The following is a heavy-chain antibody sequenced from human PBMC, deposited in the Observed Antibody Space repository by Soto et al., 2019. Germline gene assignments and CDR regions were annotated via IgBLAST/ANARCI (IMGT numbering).Heavy chain of an antibody. D-gene: IGHD4-17*01. J-gene: IGHJ5*02. CDR3: AIVAYYGAYLIYWYDP. CDR2: MNPNSGNT. Sequence: ASVKVSCKASGYTFTSYDINWVRQATGQGLEWMGWMNPNSGNTGYAQKFQGRVTMTRNTSISTAYMELSSLRSEDTAVYYCAIVAYYGAYLIYWYDPWGQGTLVTVSS. V-gene: IGHV1-8*01. CDR1: GYTFTSYD.